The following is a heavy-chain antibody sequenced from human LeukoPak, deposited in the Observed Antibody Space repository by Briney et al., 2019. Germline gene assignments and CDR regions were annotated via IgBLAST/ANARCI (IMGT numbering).Heavy chain of an antibody. V-gene: IGHV4-61*01. J-gene: IGHJ6*02. CDR1: GGSVSSGSYY. Sequence: SETLSLTCTVSGGSVSSGSYYWSWIRQPPGKGLEWIGYIYYSGSTNYNPSLKSRVTISVDTSKNQFSLKLSSATAADTAVYYCARDPVGATGMDVWGQGTTVTVSS. D-gene: IGHD1-26*01. CDR3: ARDPVGATGMDV. CDR2: IYYSGST.